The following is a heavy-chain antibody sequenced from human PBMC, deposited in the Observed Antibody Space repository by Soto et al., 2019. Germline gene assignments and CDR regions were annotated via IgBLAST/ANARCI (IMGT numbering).Heavy chain of an antibody. J-gene: IGHJ4*02. D-gene: IGHD5-18*01. CDR1: GYRFTAYY. Sequence: QVQLVQSGAEVKKPGASVRVSCEASGYRFTAYYIHWVRQAPGQGLEWMGRMNLDTGGTTYAQKFQGRVTMIMDTSISTAYMEVSSVKSDDTAMYYCARDGNFAFRGYSFAFDFWGQGTLVTVSS. CDR2: MNLDTGGT. V-gene: IGHV1-2*06. CDR3: ARDGNFAFRGYSFAFDF.